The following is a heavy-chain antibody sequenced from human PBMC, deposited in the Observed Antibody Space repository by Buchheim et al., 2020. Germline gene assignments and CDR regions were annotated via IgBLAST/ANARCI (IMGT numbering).Heavy chain of an antibody. V-gene: IGHV4-34*01. J-gene: IGHJ4*02. D-gene: IGHD5-12*01. Sequence: QVQLQQWGAGLLKPSETLSLTCAVSGGSFSGYYWSWIRQPPGQGLEWIGEINHSGSTNSNPSLKSRVTISVDTSKNQFSLKLSSVTAADTAVYYCARGAWRGGLFWGQGTL. CDR3: ARGAWRGGLF. CDR2: INHSGST. CDR1: GGSFSGYY.